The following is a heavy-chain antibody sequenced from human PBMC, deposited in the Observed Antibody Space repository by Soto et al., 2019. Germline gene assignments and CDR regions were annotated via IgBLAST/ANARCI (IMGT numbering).Heavy chain of an antibody. Sequence: QVQLVQSGAEVKKPGSSVKVSCKASGGTFGSYAISWVRQAPGQGLEWMGGIIPIFGTANYAQKFQGRVTITADESTSTAYMELSSLRSEDTAVYYCATVPTARGYYYYGMDVWGQGTTVTVSS. CDR3: ATVPTARGYYYYGMDV. CDR1: GGTFGSYA. V-gene: IGHV1-69*01. D-gene: IGHD2-21*02. J-gene: IGHJ6*02. CDR2: IIPIFGTA.